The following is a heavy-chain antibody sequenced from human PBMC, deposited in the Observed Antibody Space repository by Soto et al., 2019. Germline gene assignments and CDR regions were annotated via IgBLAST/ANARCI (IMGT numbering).Heavy chain of an antibody. CDR3: AREGYYGSGSYYNYNWFDP. CDR1: GGSFSGYY. Sequence: SETLSLTCAVYGGSFSGYYWSWIRQPPGKGLEWIGEINHSGSTNYNPSLKSRVTISVDTSKNQLSLKLSSVTAADTAVYYCAREGYYGSGSYYNYNWFDPWGQGTLVTVSS. J-gene: IGHJ5*02. V-gene: IGHV4-34*01. CDR2: INHSGST. D-gene: IGHD3-10*01.